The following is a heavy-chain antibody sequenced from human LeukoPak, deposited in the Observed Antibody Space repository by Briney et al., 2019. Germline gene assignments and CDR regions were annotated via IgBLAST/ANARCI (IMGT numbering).Heavy chain of an antibody. Sequence: GGSLRLSCAASGFTFSSYSMNWVRQAPGKGLEWVSTITGNGDSTYYADSVKGRFTISRDNSRNTLYLQVNSLRADDTAVYYCEKDLTAMTNFDSWGQGTLVTVSS. V-gene: IGHV3-23*01. J-gene: IGHJ4*02. D-gene: IGHD5-18*01. CDR1: GFTFSSYS. CDR3: EKDLTAMTNFDS. CDR2: ITGNGDST.